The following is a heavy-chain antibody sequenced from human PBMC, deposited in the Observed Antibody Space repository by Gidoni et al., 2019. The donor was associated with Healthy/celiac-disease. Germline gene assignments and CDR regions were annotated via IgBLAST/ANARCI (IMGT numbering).Heavy chain of an antibody. CDR1: GFTFRSYD. J-gene: IGHJ6*02. CDR3: ARDKQQLDGNYYGMDV. D-gene: IGHD6-13*01. Sequence: EVQLVESGGGLVQPGGALRLSCAASGFTFRSYDMHWVRQATGKGLEWVSAIGTAGDTYYPGSVKGRFTISRKNAKNSLYLQMNSLRAGDTAVYYCARDKQQLDGNYYGMDVWGQGTTVTVSS. CDR2: IGTAGDT. V-gene: IGHV3-13*04.